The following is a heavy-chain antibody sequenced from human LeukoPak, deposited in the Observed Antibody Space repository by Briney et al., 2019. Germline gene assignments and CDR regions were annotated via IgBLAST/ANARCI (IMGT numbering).Heavy chain of an antibody. V-gene: IGHV3-11*01. CDR1: GFTFSDYY. CDR3: ARDLAVVTAMASEAFDI. Sequence: SGGSLRLSCAASGFTFSDYYMSWIRQAPGEGLEWVSYISSSGSTIYYADSVKGRFTISRDNAKNSLYLQMNSLRAEDTAVYYCARDLAVVTAMASEAFDIWGQGTMVTVSS. CDR2: ISSSGSTI. D-gene: IGHD2-21*02. J-gene: IGHJ3*02.